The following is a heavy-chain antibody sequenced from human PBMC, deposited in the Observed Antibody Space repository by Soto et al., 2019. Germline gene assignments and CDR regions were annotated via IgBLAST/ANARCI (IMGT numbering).Heavy chain of an antibody. D-gene: IGHD6-13*01. CDR1: GFTFSSYG. J-gene: IGHJ4*02. CDR3: ARDWLAAALPGY. CDR2: IWYDGSNK. V-gene: IGHV3-33*01. Sequence: QVQLVESGGGVVQPGRSLRLSCAASGFTFSSYGMHWVRQAPGKGLEWVAVIWYDGSNKYYADSVKGRFTISRDNSKNTLYLQMNSLRAEDTAVYYCARDWLAAALPGYWGQGTLVTVSS.